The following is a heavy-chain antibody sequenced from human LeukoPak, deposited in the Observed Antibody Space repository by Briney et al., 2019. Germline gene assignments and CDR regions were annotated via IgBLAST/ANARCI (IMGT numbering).Heavy chain of an antibody. J-gene: IGHJ4*02. CDR2: ISGSSGIT. CDR3: ARVSSGWEFDY. Sequence: PGGSLRLSCAASGFTFSSYAMSWVRQAPGKGLEWGSAISGSSGITYYGDSVKGRFTISRDNSQNTLYLQMNSLRAEDTAVYYCARVSSGWEFDYWGQGTLVTVSS. CDR1: GFTFSSYA. V-gene: IGHV3-23*01. D-gene: IGHD6-19*01.